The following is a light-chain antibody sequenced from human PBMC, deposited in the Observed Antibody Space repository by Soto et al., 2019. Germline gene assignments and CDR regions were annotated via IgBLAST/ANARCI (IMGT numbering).Light chain of an antibody. CDR1: QSISNY. CDR2: GAS. J-gene: IGKJ2*01. CDR3: QQSYSTPYT. V-gene: IGKV1-39*01. Sequence: DIEMTQFPSSLSASVGDRVTITCRASQSISNYLNWYQQKPGKAPKLLINGASRLQSGVPSRFSGSGSGTDFTLTISSLQPEDFATYYCQQSYSTPYTFGQGTKVDIK.